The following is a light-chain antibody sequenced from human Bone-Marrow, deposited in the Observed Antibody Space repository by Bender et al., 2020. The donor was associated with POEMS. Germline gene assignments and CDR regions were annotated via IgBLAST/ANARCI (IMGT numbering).Light chain of an antibody. CDR1: NVDIGTYDY. J-gene: IGLJ1*01. CDR3: SSYAGSNNLV. V-gene: IGLV2-8*01. Sequence: QSALTQPASVSGSPGQSITISCTGTNVDIGTYDYVSWYQQHPGKVPKLIIYGVTYRPSGVPDRFSGSKSGNTASLTVSRLQAEDEADYYCSSYAGSNNLVFGSGTKVTVL. CDR2: GVT.